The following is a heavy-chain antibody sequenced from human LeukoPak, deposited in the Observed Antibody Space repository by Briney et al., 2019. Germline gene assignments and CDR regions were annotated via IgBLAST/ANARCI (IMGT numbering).Heavy chain of an antibody. V-gene: IGHV1-69*06. CDR3: ARAFSITMIVVAGY. CDR2: IIPMFGTA. J-gene: IGHJ4*02. CDR1: GGTFSSYE. D-gene: IGHD3-22*01. Sequence: GASVKVSCKASGGTFSSYEISWVRQAPGQGLEWMGGIIPMFGTAKYAQKFQGRVTITADKSTSTAYMELSSLRSEDTAVYYCARAFSITMIVVAGYWGQGTLVTVSS.